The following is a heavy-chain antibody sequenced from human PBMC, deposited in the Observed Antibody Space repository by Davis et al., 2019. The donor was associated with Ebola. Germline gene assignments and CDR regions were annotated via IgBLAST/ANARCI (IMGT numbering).Heavy chain of an antibody. CDR1: GFTFSSYS. V-gene: IGHV3-15*07. J-gene: IGHJ4*02. D-gene: IGHD4-17*01. CDR3: TVTTVTKEDY. CDR2: IKSKTDGGTT. Sequence: GESLKISCAASGFTFSSYSMNWVRQAPGKGLEWVGRIKSKTDGGTTDDAAPVKGRFTISRDDSKNTLYLQMNSLKTEDTAVYYCTVTTVTKEDYWGQGTLVTVSS.